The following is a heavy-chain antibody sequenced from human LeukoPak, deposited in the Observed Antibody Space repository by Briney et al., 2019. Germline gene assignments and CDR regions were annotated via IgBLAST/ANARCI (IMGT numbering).Heavy chain of an antibody. V-gene: IGHV3-20*04. J-gene: IGHJ4*02. CDR3: AKTPLAVAPGDYFDC. CDR2: INWNGGST. CDR1: GFTFDDYG. D-gene: IGHD6-19*01. Sequence: GGSLRLSCAASGFTFDDYGMSWVRQAPGKGLEWVSGINWNGGSTGYADSVKGRFTISRDNSKNTLYLQMNSLRAEDMAVYYCAKTPLAVAPGDYFDCWGQGTLVTVSS.